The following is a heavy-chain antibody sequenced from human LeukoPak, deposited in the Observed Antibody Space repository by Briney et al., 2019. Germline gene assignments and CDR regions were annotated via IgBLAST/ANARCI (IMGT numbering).Heavy chain of an antibody. J-gene: IGHJ4*02. CDR2: IIPILGIA. Sequence: SVKVSCKASGGTFSSYAISWVRQAPGQGLEWMGRIIPILGIANYAQKFQGRVTITADKSTSTAYMELSSLRSEDTAVYYCARGSVPGYSGYDWGPHFDYWGQGTLVTVSS. CDR1: GGTFSSYA. D-gene: IGHD5-12*01. V-gene: IGHV1-69*04. CDR3: ARGSVPGYSGYDWGPHFDY.